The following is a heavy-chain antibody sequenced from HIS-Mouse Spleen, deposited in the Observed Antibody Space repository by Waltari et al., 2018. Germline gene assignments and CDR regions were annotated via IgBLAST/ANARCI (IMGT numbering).Heavy chain of an antibody. CDR3: ARRRIGYYFDY. CDR1: GGSFSGYY. D-gene: IGHD3-10*01. J-gene: IGHJ4*02. CDR2: INHSGST. Sequence: QVQLQQWGAGLLKPSETLSLTCAVYGGSFSGYYWSWLRQPPGKGLEWIGEINHSGSTNYNPALKSRVTISVDTSKNQCSLKLSSVTAADTAVYYCARRRIGYYFDYWGQGTLVTVSS. V-gene: IGHV4-34*01.